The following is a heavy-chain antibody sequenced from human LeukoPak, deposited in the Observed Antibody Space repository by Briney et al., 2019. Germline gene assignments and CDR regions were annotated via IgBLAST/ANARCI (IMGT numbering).Heavy chain of an antibody. J-gene: IGHJ4*02. Sequence: ASVKVSCKASGYTFTSYDINWVRQATGQGLEWMGWMNPNSGNTGYAQKFQGRVTMTRNSSITTAYMKLSSLRSEDTAVYYCARRHGRCSDGSCYYPDYWGQGNLVTVSS. V-gene: IGHV1-8*01. CDR3: ARRHGRCSDGSCYYPDY. D-gene: IGHD2-15*01. CDR1: GYTFTSYD. CDR2: MNPNSGNT.